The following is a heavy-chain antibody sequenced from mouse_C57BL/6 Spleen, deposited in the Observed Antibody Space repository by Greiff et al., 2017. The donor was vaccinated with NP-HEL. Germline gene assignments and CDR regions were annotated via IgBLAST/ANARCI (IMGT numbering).Heavy chain of an antibody. CDR1: GYSITSGYY. J-gene: IGHJ4*01. Sequence: EVQLQESGPGLVKPSQSLSLTCSVTGYSITSGYYWNWIRQFPGNKLEWMGYISYDGSNNYNPSLKNRISITRDTSKNQFFLKLNSVTTEDTATYYCARDPAGSYEAYYYAMDYWGQGTSVTVSS. CDR3: ARDPAGSYEAYYYAMDY. D-gene: IGHD1-1*02. V-gene: IGHV3-6*01. CDR2: ISYDGSN.